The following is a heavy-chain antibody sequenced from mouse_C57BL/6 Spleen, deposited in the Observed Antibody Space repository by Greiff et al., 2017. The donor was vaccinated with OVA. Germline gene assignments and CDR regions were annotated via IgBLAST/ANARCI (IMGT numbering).Heavy chain of an antibody. J-gene: IGHJ2*01. CDR3: ARRDFTTVVADY. Sequence: EVQRVESGGGLVQPGGSLKLSCAASGFTFSDYYMYWVRQTPEKRLEWVAYISNGGGSTYYPDTVKGRFTISRDNAKNTLYLQMSRLKSEDTAMYYCARRDFTTVVADYWGQGTTLTVSS. CDR1: GFTFSDYY. V-gene: IGHV5-12*01. CDR2: ISNGGGST. D-gene: IGHD1-1*01.